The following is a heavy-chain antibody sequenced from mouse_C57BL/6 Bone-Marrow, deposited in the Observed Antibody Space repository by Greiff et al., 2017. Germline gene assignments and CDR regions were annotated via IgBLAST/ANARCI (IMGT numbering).Heavy chain of an antibody. V-gene: IGHV14-4*01. D-gene: IGHD2-1*01. CDR2: IDPENGDT. Sequence: VQLQQSGAELVRPGASVKLSCTASGFNIKDDYMHWVKQRPEQGLEWIGWIDPENGDTEYASKFQGKATITADTSSNTAYLQLSSLTSEDTAVYYCTGGNYLAWFADWGQGTLVTVSA. CDR1: GFNIKDDY. J-gene: IGHJ3*01. CDR3: TGGNYLAWFAD.